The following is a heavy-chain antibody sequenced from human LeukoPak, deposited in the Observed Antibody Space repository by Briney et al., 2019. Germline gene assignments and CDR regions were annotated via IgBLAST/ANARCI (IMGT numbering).Heavy chain of an antibody. D-gene: IGHD5-18*01. CDR3: ASALGYSYGYAFDI. Sequence: PGGSLRLSCAASGFTFSSYWMSWVRQAPGKGLEWVANIKQDGSEKYYVDSVKGRFTISRDNAKNSLYLQMNSLRAEDTAVYYCASALGYSYGYAFDIWGQGTRVTVSS. V-gene: IGHV3-7*01. CDR1: GFTFSSYW. J-gene: IGHJ3*02. CDR2: IKQDGSEK.